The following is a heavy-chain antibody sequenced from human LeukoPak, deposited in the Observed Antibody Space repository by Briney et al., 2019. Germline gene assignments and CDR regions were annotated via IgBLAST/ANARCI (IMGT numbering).Heavy chain of an antibody. CDR1: GFTFSSYW. CDR2: INSDGSST. Sequence: GGSLRLSCAASGFTFSSYWMHWVRQAPGKGRVWVSRINSDGSSTSYADSVKGRFTISRDNAKNTLYLQMNSLRAEDTAVYYCARGAMGAWNDHWGQGTLVTVSS. V-gene: IGHV3-74*01. D-gene: IGHD1-1*01. CDR3: ARGAMGAWNDH. J-gene: IGHJ5*02.